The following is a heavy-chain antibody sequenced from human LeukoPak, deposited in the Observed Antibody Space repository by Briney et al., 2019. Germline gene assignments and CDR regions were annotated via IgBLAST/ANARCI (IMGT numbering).Heavy chain of an antibody. D-gene: IGHD6-13*01. J-gene: IGHJ6*02. V-gene: IGHV1-8*01. CDR1: GYTFTSYD. CDR3: ARGCRAAAGILTMYYYYGMDV. CDR2: MNPNSGNT. Sequence: GASVKVSCKASGYTFTSYDINWVRQATGQGLEWMGWMNPNSGNTGYAQKFQGRVTMTRNTSISTAYMEMSSLRSEDTAVYYCARGCRAAAGILTMYYYYGMDVWGQGTTVTVSS.